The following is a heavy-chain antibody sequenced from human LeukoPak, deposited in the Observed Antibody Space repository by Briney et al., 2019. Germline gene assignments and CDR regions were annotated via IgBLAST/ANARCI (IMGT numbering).Heavy chain of an antibody. V-gene: IGHV3-11*05. CDR2: ISTSSTYT. Sequence: GGSLRLSCAASGFTFSDYYMSWIRQAPGKGLEWVSYISTSSTYTIYADSVKGRFTISRDNAKNSLFLQMSRLRAEDTAVYYCARGRDYWNYWGQGTLVTVSS. CDR3: ARGRDYWNY. J-gene: IGHJ4*02. CDR1: GFTFSDYY. D-gene: IGHD1-1*01.